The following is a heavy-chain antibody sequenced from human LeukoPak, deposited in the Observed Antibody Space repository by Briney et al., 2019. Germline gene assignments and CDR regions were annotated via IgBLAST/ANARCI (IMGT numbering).Heavy chain of an antibody. CDR3: ARDTIEVATMMAPYYYYYYIDV. CDR1: GGTFSSYA. V-gene: IGHV1-18*01. Sequence: GASVKVSCKASGGTFSSYAISWVRQAPGQGLEWMGWISAYNGNTNYAQKLQGRVTMTTDTSTSTAYMELRSLRSDDTAVYYCARDTIEVATMMAPYYYYYYIDVWGKGTTVTVSS. CDR2: ISAYNGNT. D-gene: IGHD5-12*01. J-gene: IGHJ6*03.